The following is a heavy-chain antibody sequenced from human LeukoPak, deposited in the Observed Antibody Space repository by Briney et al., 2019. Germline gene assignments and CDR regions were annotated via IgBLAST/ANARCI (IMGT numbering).Heavy chain of an antibody. CDR3: ASYITYYYDTSGHYFEF. CDR1: GFTFSSYA. CDR2: ISGSGGSI. V-gene: IGHV3-23*01. Sequence: GGSLRLSCAASGFTFSSYAMNWVRQTPGKGLEWVSAISGSGGSIHYADSVKGRFTISRDNSKSTLYLQMNSLRAEDTAVYYCASYITYYYDTSGHYFEFWGRGTLVSVSS. D-gene: IGHD3-22*01. J-gene: IGHJ4*02.